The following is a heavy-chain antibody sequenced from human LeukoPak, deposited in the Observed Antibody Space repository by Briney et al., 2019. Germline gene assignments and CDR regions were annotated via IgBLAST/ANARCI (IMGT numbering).Heavy chain of an antibody. CDR3: ARGPHERSGYPDD. V-gene: IGHV1-18*01. J-gene: IGHJ4*02. CDR1: GYTFNTYG. Sequence: ASVKVSCKPSGYTFNTYGITWVRQAPEQGLEWMGWISPYNGNTNYAQKFQGRVTLTTDTSTSTAYMELRSLRSDDTAVYYCARGPHERSGYPDDWGQGTLVIVSS. CDR2: ISPYNGNT. D-gene: IGHD3-22*01.